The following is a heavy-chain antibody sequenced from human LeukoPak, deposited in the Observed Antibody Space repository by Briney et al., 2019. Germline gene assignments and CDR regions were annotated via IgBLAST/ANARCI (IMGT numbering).Heavy chain of an antibody. V-gene: IGHV1-18*01. D-gene: IGHD3-22*01. Sequence: ASVKVSCKASGYTFTSYGISWVRQAPGQGLEWMGWISAYNGNTNYAQKLQGRVTMTTDTSTSTAYMELRSLRSDDTAVYYCARGTDYYDSSGGLYFDLWGRGTLVTVSS. J-gene: IGHJ2*01. CDR3: ARGTDYYDSSGGLYFDL. CDR1: GYTFTSYG. CDR2: ISAYNGNT.